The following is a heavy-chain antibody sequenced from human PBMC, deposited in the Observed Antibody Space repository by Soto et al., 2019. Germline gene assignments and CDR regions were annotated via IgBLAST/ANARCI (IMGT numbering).Heavy chain of an antibody. J-gene: IGHJ3*02. D-gene: IGHD3-3*02. CDR1: GFPSSFYG. CDR3: ARDDAFDNENGFDM. Sequence: GGSLRLSCAVSGFPSSFYGFHWVRQSPGKGLEWLGVIVSDGSAIYHADSLEGRFFISRDNSKDILYLQMNSLRVEDTAVYYCARDDAFDNENGFDMWGQGTMVTVSS. V-gene: IGHV3-33*01. CDR2: IVSDGSAI.